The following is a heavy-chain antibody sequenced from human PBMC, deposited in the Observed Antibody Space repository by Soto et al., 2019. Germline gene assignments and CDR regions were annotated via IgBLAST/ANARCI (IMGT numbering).Heavy chain of an antibody. CDR3: ARGYSNLNCFDP. Sequence: SGPTLVNHTQTLTLTCTFSGFSLSTSGMCVSWIRQPPGKALEWLARIDWDDDKYYSTSLKTRLTISKDTSKNQVVLTMTNMDPVDTATYYCARGYSNLNCFDPWGQGTLVTVSS. CDR1: GFSLSTSGMC. J-gene: IGHJ5*02. CDR2: IDWDDDK. D-gene: IGHD4-4*01. V-gene: IGHV2-70*11.